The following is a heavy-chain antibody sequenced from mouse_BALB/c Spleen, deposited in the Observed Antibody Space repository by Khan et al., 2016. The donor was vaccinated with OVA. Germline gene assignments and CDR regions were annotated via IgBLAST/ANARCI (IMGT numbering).Heavy chain of an antibody. CDR1: GFTFSTYG. CDR2: ISSGGHYT. Sequence: EVQLVESGGDLVKPGGSLKLSCAASGFTFSTYGMSWVRQTPDKRLEWVATISSGGHYTYYPDSVKGRFTISRDNAKNSLYLQMTSLKSEDTAIYSCARLAYYYNSEGFAYWGQGTLVTVSA. CDR3: ARLAYYYNSEGFAY. J-gene: IGHJ3*01. V-gene: IGHV5-6*01. D-gene: IGHD1-1*01.